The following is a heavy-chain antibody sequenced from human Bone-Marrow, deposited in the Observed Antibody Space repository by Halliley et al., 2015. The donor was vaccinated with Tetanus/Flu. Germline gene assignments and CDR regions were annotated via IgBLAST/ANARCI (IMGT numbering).Heavy chain of an antibody. D-gene: IGHD1-1*01. Sequence: KGLEWVSYISTSGYTIFYADSGKGRFTISRDNARNSLYLQMNSLRVEDTAVYYCVSEFSGNPWGQGTLVTVSS. CDR3: VSEFSGNP. V-gene: IGHV3-48*03. J-gene: IGHJ5*02. CDR2: ISTSGYTI.